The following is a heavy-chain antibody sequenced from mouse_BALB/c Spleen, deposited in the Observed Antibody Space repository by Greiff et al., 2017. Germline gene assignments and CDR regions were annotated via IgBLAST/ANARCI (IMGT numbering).Heavy chain of an antibody. J-gene: IGHJ4*01. CDR1: GFTFSSYT. Sequence: EVQRVESGGGLVQPGGSLKLSCAASGFTFSSYTMSWVRQTPEKRLEWVAYISNGGGSTYYPDTVKGRFTISRDNAKNTLYLQMSSLKSEDTAMYYCARGGWLLSPYAMDYWGQGTSVTVSS. D-gene: IGHD2-3*01. CDR2: ISNGGGST. V-gene: IGHV5-12-2*01. CDR3: ARGGWLLSPYAMDY.